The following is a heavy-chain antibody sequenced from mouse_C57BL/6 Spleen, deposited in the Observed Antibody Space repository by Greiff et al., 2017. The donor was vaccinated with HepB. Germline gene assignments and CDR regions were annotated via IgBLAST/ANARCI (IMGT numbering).Heavy chain of an antibody. CDR3: ARPLYGSSPSGLDY. J-gene: IGHJ4*01. Sequence: QVQLKQSGAELVRPGASVKLSCKASGYTFTDYYINWVKQRPGQGLEWIARIYPGSGNTYYNEKFKGKATLTAEKSSSTAYMQLSSLTSEDSAVYFCARPLYGSSPSGLDYWGQGTSVTVSS. D-gene: IGHD1-1*01. CDR2: IYPGSGNT. CDR1: GYTFTDYY. V-gene: IGHV1-76*01.